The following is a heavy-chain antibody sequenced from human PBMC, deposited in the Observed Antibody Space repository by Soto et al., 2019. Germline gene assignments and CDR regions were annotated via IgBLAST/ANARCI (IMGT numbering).Heavy chain of an antibody. Sequence: QVRLQESGPGLVKPSQTLSLTCSVSGGSIGSGASYCSWFRQHPGKGLEWIGYISDSGSTYYNPCVDSRVTISLDMSANQFSLRLTSVTAADTAVYYCSGGTNWYFGLWGRGTRVTVSS. V-gene: IGHV4-31*04. CDR2: ISDSGST. CDR1: GGSIGSGASY. J-gene: IGHJ2*01. CDR3: SGGTNWYFGL. D-gene: IGHD1-1*01.